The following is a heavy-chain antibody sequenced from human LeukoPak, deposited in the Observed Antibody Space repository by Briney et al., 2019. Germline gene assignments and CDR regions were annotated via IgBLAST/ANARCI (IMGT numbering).Heavy chain of an antibody. J-gene: IGHJ4*02. CDR3: GRAPYGPLDH. V-gene: IGHV4-61*02. CDR1: GDSISSGSYF. Sequence: SETLSLTCTVSGDSISSGSYFWSWIRQPAGKGLQWIGRISTTGSTNYNPSLKSRISISAVTSKNQFSLSLTSVTAADTAVYYCGRAPYGPLDHWGQGILVTVSS. CDR2: ISTTGST. D-gene: IGHD3-10*01.